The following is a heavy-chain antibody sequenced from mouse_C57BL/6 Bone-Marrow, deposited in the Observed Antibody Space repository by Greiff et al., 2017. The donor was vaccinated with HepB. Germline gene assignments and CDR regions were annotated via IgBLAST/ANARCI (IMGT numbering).Heavy chain of an antibody. J-gene: IGHJ3*01. V-gene: IGHV5-6*01. CDR3: ARLIYYDYEFAY. CDR2: ISSGGSYT. CDR1: GFTFSSYG. Sequence: EVMLVESGGDLVKPGGSLKLSCAASGFTFSSYGMSWVRQTPDKRLEWVATISSGGSYTYYPDSVKGRFTISRYNAKNTLYLQMSSLKSEDTAMYYCARLIYYDYEFAYWGQGTLVTVSA. D-gene: IGHD2-4*01.